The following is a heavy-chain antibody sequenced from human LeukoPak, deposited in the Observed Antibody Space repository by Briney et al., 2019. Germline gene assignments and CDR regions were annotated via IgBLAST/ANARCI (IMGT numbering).Heavy chain of an antibody. CDR2: ISASGGST. CDR3: AKARSSAWYDLEY. Sequence: GGSLRLSCAASGFTFTSYVMTWVRQAPGKGPEWVSGISASGGSTFYADSVKGRFTISRDNSKDTLFLQMNSLRAEDTAIYYCAKARSSAWYDLEYWGQGTLVTVSS. J-gene: IGHJ4*02. V-gene: IGHV3-23*01. D-gene: IGHD6-13*01. CDR1: GFTFTSYV.